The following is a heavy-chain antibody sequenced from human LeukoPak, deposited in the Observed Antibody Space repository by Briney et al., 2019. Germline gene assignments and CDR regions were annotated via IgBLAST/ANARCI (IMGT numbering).Heavy chain of an antibody. CDR1: GGSISSGGYY. Sequence: PSETLSLTCTVSGGSISSGGYYWSWIRQHPGKGLEWIGYIYYSGSTYYNPSLKSRATISVDTSKNQFSLKLSSVTAADTAVYYCARARRDGYNYFDYWGQGTLVTVSS. V-gene: IGHV4-31*03. D-gene: IGHD5-24*01. J-gene: IGHJ4*02. CDR3: ARARRDGYNYFDY. CDR2: IYYSGST.